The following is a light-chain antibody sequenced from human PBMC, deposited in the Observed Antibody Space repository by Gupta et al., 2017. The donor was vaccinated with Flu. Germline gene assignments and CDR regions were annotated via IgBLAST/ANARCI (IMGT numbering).Light chain of an antibody. Sequence: EIVITQSPATLSVSPGERATLSCRASQSVSSNLAWYQQKPGQAPRLLIYGASTRATGIPARFSGNGSGTEFTLTISSLQSEDFAVYYCQQYTGWPPYTFGQGTYLDIK. V-gene: IGKV3-15*01. J-gene: IGKJ2*01. CDR2: GAS. CDR1: QSVSSN. CDR3: QQYTGWPPYT.